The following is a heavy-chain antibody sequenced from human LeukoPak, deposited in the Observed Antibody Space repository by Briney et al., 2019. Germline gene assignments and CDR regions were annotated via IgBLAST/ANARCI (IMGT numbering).Heavy chain of an antibody. CDR3: ARDEGSAYPFDY. D-gene: IGHD3-22*01. CDR2: IYYSGST. V-gene: IGHV4-59*12. CDR1: GGSINSYY. Sequence: NPSETLSLTCTVSGGSINSYYWSWIRQPPGKGLEWIGSIYYSGSTYYNPSLKSRVTISVDTSKNQFSLNLNSVTAADTAVYFCARDEGSAYPFDYWGQGTLVTVSS. J-gene: IGHJ4*02.